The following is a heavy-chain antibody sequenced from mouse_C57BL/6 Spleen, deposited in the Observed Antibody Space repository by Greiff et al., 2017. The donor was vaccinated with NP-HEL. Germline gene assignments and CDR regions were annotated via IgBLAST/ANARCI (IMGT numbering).Heavy chain of an antibody. CDR3: ARRGTTVVATGFDD. CDR2: IHPNSGST. CDR1: GYTFTSYW. J-gene: IGHJ2*01. D-gene: IGHD1-1*01. V-gene: IGHV1-64*01. Sequence: VQLQQPGAELVKPGASVKLSCKASGYTFTSYWMHWVKQRPGQGLEWIGMIHPNSGSTNYHEKFKSKATLTVDKSSSTAYMQLSSLTSEDSAVYYCARRGTTVVATGFDDWGQGTTLTVSS.